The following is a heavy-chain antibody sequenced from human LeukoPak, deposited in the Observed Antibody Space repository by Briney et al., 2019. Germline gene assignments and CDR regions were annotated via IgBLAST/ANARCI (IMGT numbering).Heavy chain of an antibody. CDR1: GLTFSSHA. J-gene: IGHJ3*02. V-gene: IGHV3-21*01. Sequence: GGSLRLSCAASGLTFSSHALSWVRQAPGKGLEWVSSISSSSSYIYYADSVKGRFTISRDNAKNSLYLQMNSLRAEDTAVYYCAGWELLDAFDIWGQGTMVTVSS. D-gene: IGHD1-26*01. CDR2: ISSSSSYI. CDR3: AGWELLDAFDI.